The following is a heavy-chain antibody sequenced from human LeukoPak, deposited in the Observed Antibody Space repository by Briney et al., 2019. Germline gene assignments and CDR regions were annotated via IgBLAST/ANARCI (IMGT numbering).Heavy chain of an antibody. J-gene: IGHJ4*02. CDR2: IKSKTDGGTT. CDR3: TLRTMVRGVITLDY. CDR1: GFTFSNAW. D-gene: IGHD3-10*01. Sequence: GGSLRLSCAASGFTFSNAWMSWDRQAPGKGLEWVGRIKSKTDGGTTDYAAPVKGRFTISRDDSKNTLYLQMNSLKTEDTAVYYCTLRTMVRGVITLDYWGQGTLVTVSS. V-gene: IGHV3-15*01.